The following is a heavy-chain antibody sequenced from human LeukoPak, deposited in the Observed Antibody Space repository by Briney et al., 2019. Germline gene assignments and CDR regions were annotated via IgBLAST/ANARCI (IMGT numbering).Heavy chain of an antibody. J-gene: IGHJ5*02. CDR3: ARARRFYGSGSPGGLDP. CDR1: GFTFSSYS. V-gene: IGHV3-21*01. D-gene: IGHD3-10*01. CDR2: ISSSSSYI. Sequence: PGGSLRLSCAASGFTFSSYSMTWVRQAPGKGLEWVSSISSSSSYIYYADSVKGRFTISRDNAKNSLYLQMNSLRAEDTAVYYCARARRFYGSGSPGGLDPWGQGTLVTVSS.